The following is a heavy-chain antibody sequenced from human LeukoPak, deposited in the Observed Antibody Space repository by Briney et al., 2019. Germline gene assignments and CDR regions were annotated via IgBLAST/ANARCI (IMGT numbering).Heavy chain of an antibody. D-gene: IGHD3-9*01. CDR1: GGSISTSY. CDR3: AREYYDILSVFDA. CDR2: IYYSGST. Sequence: SETLSLTCTVSGGSISTSYWSWIRQPPGKGLEWIGYIYYSGSTNYNPPLKSRVTISLDTSKIQFSLQLRSVTAADTAVYYCAREYYDILSVFDAWGQGTLVTVSS. J-gene: IGHJ5*02. V-gene: IGHV4-59*01.